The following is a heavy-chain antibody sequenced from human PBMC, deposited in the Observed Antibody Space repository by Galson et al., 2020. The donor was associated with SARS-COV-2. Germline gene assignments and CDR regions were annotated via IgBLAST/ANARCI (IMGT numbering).Heavy chain of an antibody. CDR2: IIPIFGTA. CDR3: ASRPYYYDSSGYYSSWFDP. CDR1: GGTFSSYA. J-gene: IGHJ5*02. Sequence: SVKVSCKASGGTFSSYAISWVRQAPGQGLEWMGGIIPIFGTASYAQKFQGRVTITADESTSTAYMELSSLRSEDTAVYYCASRPYYYDSSGYYSSWFDPWGQGTLVTVSS. D-gene: IGHD3-22*01. V-gene: IGHV1-69*13.